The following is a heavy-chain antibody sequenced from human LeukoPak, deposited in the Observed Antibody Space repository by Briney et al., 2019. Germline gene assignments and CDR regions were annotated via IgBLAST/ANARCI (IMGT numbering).Heavy chain of an antibody. V-gene: IGHV1-18*04. CDR3: ARDGGTAGYSSGSDY. CDR2: ISCHNGDT. D-gene: IGHD5-18*01. J-gene: IGHJ4*02. Sequence: ASVKVSCKASGYTFTTNGITWVRQAPGQGLEWVGWISCHNGDTRYAQNFQGRVTVTTDTSTSTVYMELRSLTSDDTAVYYCARDGGTAGYSSGSDYWGQGTLVTVSS. CDR1: GYTFTTNG.